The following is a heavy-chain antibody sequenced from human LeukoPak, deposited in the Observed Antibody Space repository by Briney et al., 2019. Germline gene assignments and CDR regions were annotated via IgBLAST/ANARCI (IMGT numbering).Heavy chain of an antibody. CDR3: ARGDTIFGVVPSSGAFDI. CDR2: IYYSGST. J-gene: IGHJ3*02. CDR1: GGSISSYY. D-gene: IGHD3-3*01. V-gene: IGHV4-59*01. Sequence: SETLSLTCTVSGGSISSYYWSWIRQPPGKGLEWIGYIYYSGSTNYNPSLKSRVTISVDTSKNQFSLKLSSVTAADTAVYYCARGDTIFGVVPSSGAFDIWGQGTMVTVSS.